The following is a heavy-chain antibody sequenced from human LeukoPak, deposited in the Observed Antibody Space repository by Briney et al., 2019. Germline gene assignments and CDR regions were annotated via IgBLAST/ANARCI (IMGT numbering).Heavy chain of an antibody. CDR3: ARTWPFFEVSSMDV. CDR2: AYSGGST. J-gene: IGHJ6*02. V-gene: IGHV3-66*02. Sequence: PAGSLRFSGAASGFTVSGNYMSWLRQAPGKGLEGGSVAYSGGSTYYADSVKGRFTISRDNSKNTLYLQMNSLRAEDTAVYYCARTWPFFEVSSMDVWGQGTTVTVSS. CDR1: GFTVSGNY. D-gene: IGHD3-3*01.